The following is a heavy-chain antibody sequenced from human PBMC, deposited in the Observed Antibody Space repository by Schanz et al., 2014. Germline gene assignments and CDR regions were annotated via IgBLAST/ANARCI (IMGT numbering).Heavy chain of an antibody. CDR1: GYTFTSYY. D-gene: IGHD3-9*01. CDR3: AKVDRTRYYAMDV. Sequence: QVQLVQSGAEVKKPGASVKVSCKASGYTFTSYYMHWVRQAPGQGLEWMGRIIPILGITNVAQTFQDRVTITADKSTSTAYMEVSGLRSEDTAVYYCAKVDRTRYYAMDVWGQGTTVTVSS. V-gene: IGHV1-69*09. J-gene: IGHJ6*02. CDR2: IIPILGIT.